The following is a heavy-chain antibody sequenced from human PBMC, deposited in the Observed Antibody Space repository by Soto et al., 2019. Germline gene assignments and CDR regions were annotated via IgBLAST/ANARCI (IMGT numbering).Heavy chain of an antibody. Sequence: EVQLVESVGGLVKPGGSLRLPCAASGFTLSYYTMDWVRQAPGKGLEWVSSISSDSSHTYYADSVKGLFTISRDSAKNSLYLQMSSLRAEVTAVYYCARAGASQRLDPWGQGTLVTISS. CDR3: ARAGASQRLDP. CDR1: GFTLSYYT. J-gene: IGHJ5*02. V-gene: IGHV3-21*01. CDR2: ISSDSSHT.